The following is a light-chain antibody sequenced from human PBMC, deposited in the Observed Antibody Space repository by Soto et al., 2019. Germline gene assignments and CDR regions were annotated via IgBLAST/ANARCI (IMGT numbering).Light chain of an antibody. CDR2: GAS. V-gene: IGKV4-1*01. J-gene: IGKJ4*01. CDR3: QHYYATPPT. CDR1: QSVLHSSNNKNY. Sequence: DVVMTQSPDSLAVSLGERATINCKSSQSVLHSSNNKNYLAWYRQKPGQPPKVLINGASTRESGVTDRFSGSGSGTDFALTISSLQAEDVAVYYCQHYYATPPTFGGGTKVAIK.